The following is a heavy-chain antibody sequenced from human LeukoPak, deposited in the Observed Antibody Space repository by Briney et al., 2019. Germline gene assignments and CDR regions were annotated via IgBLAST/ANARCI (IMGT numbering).Heavy chain of an antibody. CDR3: ARVLIGSSDYYYGMDV. Sequence: ASVKVSCKASGYTFTSYYMHWVRQAPGQGLEWMGIINPSGGTSFAQNFQGRVTMTRDTSIRTAYMELSRLSTDDTAVYYCARVLIGSSDYYYGMDVWGQGTTVTVSS. V-gene: IGHV1-2*02. D-gene: IGHD5-18*01. CDR2: INPSGGT. CDR1: GYTFTSYY. J-gene: IGHJ6*02.